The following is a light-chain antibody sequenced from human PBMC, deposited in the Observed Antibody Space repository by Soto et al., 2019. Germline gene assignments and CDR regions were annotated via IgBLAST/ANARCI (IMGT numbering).Light chain of an antibody. Sequence: DIQLTQSPSFLSASVGDRVTITCRASQDISNYLVWYQQKPGKAPKPLIYAASTLQSGVPSRFSGSGSGTGFTLTISSLQPEDFATYYCQQLNSYPLTFCPGTNVDIK. CDR3: QQLNSYPLT. V-gene: IGKV1-9*01. J-gene: IGKJ3*01. CDR2: AAS. CDR1: QDISNY.